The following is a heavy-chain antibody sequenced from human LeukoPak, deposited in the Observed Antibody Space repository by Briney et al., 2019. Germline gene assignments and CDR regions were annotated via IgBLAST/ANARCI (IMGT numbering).Heavy chain of an antibody. CDR3: ASNTAMLD. CDR2: INGDGSDT. CDR1: GLTFRRYW. Sequence: GGSLRLSCVASGLTFRRYWMHWVRQVPGKGLVWLSRINGDGSDTTYADSVKGRFTISRDSAKNTVDLQMNSLRVDDTAVYYCASNTAMLDWGQGILVTVSS. D-gene: IGHD5-18*01. J-gene: IGHJ4*02. V-gene: IGHV3-74*01.